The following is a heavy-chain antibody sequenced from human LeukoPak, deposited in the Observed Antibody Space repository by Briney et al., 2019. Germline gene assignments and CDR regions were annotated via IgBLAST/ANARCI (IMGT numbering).Heavy chain of an antibody. Sequence: PSETLSLTCTVSGGSISSYYWSWIRQPAGKGLEWIGRIYTGGSTNYNPSLKSRVTISVDKSKNQFSLKLSSVTAADTAVYYCARDPSSGWSNYYYYMDVWGKGTTVTVSS. CDR2: IYTGGST. D-gene: IGHD6-19*01. V-gene: IGHV4-4*07. CDR1: GGSISSYY. J-gene: IGHJ6*03. CDR3: ARDPSSGWSNYYYYMDV.